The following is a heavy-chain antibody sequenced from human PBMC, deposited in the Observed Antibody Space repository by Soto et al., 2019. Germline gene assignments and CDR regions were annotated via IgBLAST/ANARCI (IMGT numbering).Heavy chain of an antibody. CDR1: GGSISSSSYY. Sequence: QLQLQESGPGLVKPSETLSLTCTVSGGSISSSSYYWGWIRQPPGKGLEWIGSIYYSGSTYYNPSLKSRVTISVDTSKNQFSLKLSSVTAADTAVYYCASSYGLMRGIYNWFDPWGQGTLVTVSS. V-gene: IGHV4-39*01. CDR2: IYYSGST. J-gene: IGHJ5*02. D-gene: IGHD5-18*01. CDR3: ASSYGLMRGIYNWFDP.